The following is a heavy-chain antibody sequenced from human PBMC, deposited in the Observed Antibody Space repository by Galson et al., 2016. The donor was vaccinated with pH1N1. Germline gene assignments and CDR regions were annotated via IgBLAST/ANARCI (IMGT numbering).Heavy chain of an antibody. D-gene: IGHD3-3*01. J-gene: IGHJ4*02. Sequence: SLRLSCAVSGITFRDTWMSWVRQAPGQGLEWVGRIYSDVDGATTHYAAPAQGRFTISRDSSTNTLYLQMNRVMTEDTAVYYCTTDRTLAITSFGVTTYFDNWGQGALITVSS. V-gene: IGHV3-15*01. CDR3: TTDRTLAITSFGVTTYFDN. CDR1: GITFRDTW. CDR2: IYSDVDGATT.